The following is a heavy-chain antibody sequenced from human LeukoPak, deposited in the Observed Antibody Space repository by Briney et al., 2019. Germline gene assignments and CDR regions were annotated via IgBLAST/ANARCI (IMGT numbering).Heavy chain of an antibody. J-gene: IGHJ4*02. CDR3: ARAGYDYGFFNLDY. V-gene: IGHV4-4*07. CDR1: GGSISSYY. D-gene: IGHD5-18*01. Sequence: SETLSLTCTVSGGSISSYYWSWIRQPAGKGLEWIGRIYTSGSTNYNPSLKSRVTMSVDTSKNQFSLKLSSVTAADTALYYCARAGYDYGFFNLDYWGQGTLVTVSS. CDR2: IYTSGST.